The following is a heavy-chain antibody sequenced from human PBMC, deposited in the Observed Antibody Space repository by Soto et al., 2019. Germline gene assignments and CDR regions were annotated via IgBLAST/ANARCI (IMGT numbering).Heavy chain of an antibody. CDR2: ISYDGSNK. V-gene: IGHV3-30*18. J-gene: IGHJ4*02. CDR3: AKDGL. Sequence: QVQLVESGGGVVQPGRSLRLSCAASGFTFSSYGMHWVRQAPGKGLEWVAVISYDGSNKYYADSVKGRFTISRDTSKNTLYLQMNSLRAEDTAVYYCAKDGLWGQGTLVTVSS. CDR1: GFTFSSYG.